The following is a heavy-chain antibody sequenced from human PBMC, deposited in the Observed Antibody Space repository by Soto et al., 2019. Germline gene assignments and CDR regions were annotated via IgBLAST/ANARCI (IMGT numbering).Heavy chain of an antibody. CDR3: ARSFGRLHYFDY. J-gene: IGHJ4*02. CDR1: GISFSGHY. CDR2: IGHRADKYTT. D-gene: IGHD3-10*01. Sequence: EVYLVESGGGLVQPGGSLRLSCAASGISFSGHYMDWVRQAPGKGLEWVGRIGHRADKYTTEYAASVKGRFIISRDESKRSLYLQINSLKTGDTAVYYCARSFGRLHYFDYWGQGTLVTVSS. V-gene: IGHV3-72*01.